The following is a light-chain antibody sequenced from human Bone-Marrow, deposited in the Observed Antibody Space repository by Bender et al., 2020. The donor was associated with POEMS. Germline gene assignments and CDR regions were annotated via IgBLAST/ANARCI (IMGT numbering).Light chain of an antibody. Sequence: QSVLTQPPSASGTPGQRVTIPCSGGSSNIGAHAVTWYQHLPGSAPKLLIYSSHRRPSEVPDRFSGSRSGTSASLAISELQAEDEADYYCAGWDDSHNGWVFGGGTKLTVL. V-gene: IGLV1-44*01. J-gene: IGLJ3*02. CDR2: SSH. CDR3: AGWDDSHNGWV. CDR1: SSNIGAHA.